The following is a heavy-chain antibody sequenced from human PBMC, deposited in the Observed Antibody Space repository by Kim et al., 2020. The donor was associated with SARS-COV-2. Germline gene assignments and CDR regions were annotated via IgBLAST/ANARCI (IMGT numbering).Heavy chain of an antibody. D-gene: IGHD2-2*01. CDR2: INHSGST. J-gene: IGHJ4*02. Sequence: SETLSLTCAVYGGSFSGYYWSWIRQPPGKGLEWIGEINHSGSTNYNPSLKSRVTISVDTSKNQFSLKLSSVTAADTAVYYCARGRGRKRPQLLQGGSPFDYWGQGTLVTVSS. CDR1: GGSFSGYY. CDR3: ARGRGRKRPQLLQGGSPFDY. V-gene: IGHV4-34*01.